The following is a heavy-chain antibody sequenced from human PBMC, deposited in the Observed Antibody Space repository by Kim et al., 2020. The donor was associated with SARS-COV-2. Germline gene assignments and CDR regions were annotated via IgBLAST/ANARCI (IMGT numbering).Heavy chain of an antibody. Sequence: ASVKVSCKASGYTFTSYGISWVRQAPGQGLEWMGWISAYNGNTNYAQKLQGRVTMTTDTSTSTAYMELRSLRSDDTAVYYCARDLVPDGQIIWFGRPYYYYGMDVWGQGTTVTVSS. V-gene: IGHV1-18*01. J-gene: IGHJ6*02. D-gene: IGHD3-10*01. CDR2: ISAYNGNT. CDR1: GYTFTSYG. CDR3: ARDLVPDGQIIWFGRPYYYYGMDV.